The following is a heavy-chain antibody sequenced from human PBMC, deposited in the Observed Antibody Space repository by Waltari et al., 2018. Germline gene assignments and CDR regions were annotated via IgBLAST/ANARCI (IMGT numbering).Heavy chain of an antibody. J-gene: IGHJ6*03. V-gene: IGHV4-39*07. CDR1: GGSISSSSYY. CDR3: ARIVVPAYYYYYMDV. CDR2: IDYSGST. D-gene: IGHD2-2*01. Sequence: QLQLQESGPGLVKPSETLSLTCTVSGGSISSSSYYWGWIRQPPGKGREWIGNIDYSGSTYYNPALKSRVTRSVDTSKNQFALKLSSVTAADTAVYYCARIVVPAYYYYYMDVWGKGTTVTISS.